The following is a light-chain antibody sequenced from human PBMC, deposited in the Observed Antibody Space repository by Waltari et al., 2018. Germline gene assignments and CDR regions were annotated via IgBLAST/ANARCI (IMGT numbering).Light chain of an antibody. J-gene: IGLJ2*01. CDR1: SSDVGGYQY. V-gene: IGLV2-14*03. CDR2: DVA. Sequence: QSALTQPASVSGSPGQSISVSCKGPSSDVGGYQYVSWYQHHPGKAPKLLIYDVAKRPSGVSDRFSGSKTGNTASLTISGLRAEDEAFYYCSSYSTTSAVVFGGGTKMTVL. CDR3: SSYSTTSAVV.